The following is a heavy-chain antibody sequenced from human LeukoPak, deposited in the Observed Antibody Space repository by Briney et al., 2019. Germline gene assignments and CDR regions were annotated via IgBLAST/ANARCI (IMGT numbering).Heavy chain of an antibody. V-gene: IGHV4-39*07. Sequence: SETLSLTCTVSGGSISSSSYYWGWILQPPGKGLEWIGSIYYSVTTYYNPSLKSRVTISVDTSKNQFSLKLSSVTAADTAVYYCARDRLRWPKIDYWGQGTLVTVSS. CDR1: GGSISSSSYY. D-gene: IGHD4-23*01. CDR2: IYYSVTT. J-gene: IGHJ4*02. CDR3: ARDRLRWPKIDY.